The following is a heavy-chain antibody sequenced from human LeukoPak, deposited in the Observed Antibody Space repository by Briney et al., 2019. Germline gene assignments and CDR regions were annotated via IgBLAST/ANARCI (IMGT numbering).Heavy chain of an antibody. CDR2: ISSSGGST. J-gene: IGHJ4*02. CDR3: AKSRDILTGQYDY. D-gene: IGHD3-9*01. Sequence: GRSLRLSCAASGFTFSNFAMAWVRQAPGKGLEWVSGISSSGGSTYYAGSIRGRFTICRDNSKNTLDLQMSSLRAEDTAAYYCAKSRDILTGQYDYWGQGTLVTVSS. V-gene: IGHV3-23*01. CDR1: GFTFSNFA.